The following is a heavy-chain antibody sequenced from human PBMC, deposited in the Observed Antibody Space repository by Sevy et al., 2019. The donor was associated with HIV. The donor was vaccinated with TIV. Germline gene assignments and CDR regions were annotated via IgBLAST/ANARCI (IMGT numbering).Heavy chain of an antibody. V-gene: IGHV3-23*01. CDR1: GFTFTNYG. Sequence: GGSLRLSCAASGFTFTNYGMHWDRQAPGKGLEWVSGISNSGANTYYAHSVRGRFTVSRDNSKNTVYLQLNSLRAEDTAIYYCAKEWTLLSDWYGEFDYWGQGTLVTVSS. CDR3: AKEWTLLSDWYGEFDY. CDR2: ISNSGANT. J-gene: IGHJ4*02. D-gene: IGHD6-19*01.